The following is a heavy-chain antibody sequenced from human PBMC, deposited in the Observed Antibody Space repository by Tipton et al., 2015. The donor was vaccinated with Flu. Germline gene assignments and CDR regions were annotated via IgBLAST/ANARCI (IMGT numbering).Heavy chain of an antibody. CDR2: IDNDGTT. J-gene: IGHJ4*02. Sequence: QLVQSGGGLIQPGGSLRLSCASSGFTVSRKYMSWVRQAPGKGLEWVSLIDNDGTTYYADSVKGRFTISREHSKNTLYIQMNSLGAEGAAVYYGGGGPYGSGGYALDCWGQGTLVTVSS. D-gene: IGHD5-12*01. V-gene: IGHV3-53*01. CDR1: GFTVSRKY. CDR3: GGGPYGSGGYALDC.